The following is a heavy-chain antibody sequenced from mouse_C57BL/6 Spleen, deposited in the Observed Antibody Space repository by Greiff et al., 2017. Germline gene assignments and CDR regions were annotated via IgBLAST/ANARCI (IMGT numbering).Heavy chain of an antibody. J-gene: IGHJ2*01. CDR3: ARRGWDYFDY. V-gene: IGHV1-52*01. CDR2: IDPSDSET. D-gene: IGHD1-1*02. CDR1: GYTFTSSW. Sequence: VQLQQPGAELVRPGSSVKLSCKASGYTFTSSWMHWVKQRPIQGLEWIGNIDPSDSETHYNQKFKDKATLTVDKSSSTAYMQLSSLTSEDSAVYYCARRGWDYFDYWGQGTTLTVSS.